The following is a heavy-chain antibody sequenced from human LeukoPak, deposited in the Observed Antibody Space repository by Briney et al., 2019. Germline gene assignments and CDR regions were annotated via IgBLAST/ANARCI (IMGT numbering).Heavy chain of an antibody. Sequence: AGGSLRLSCAASGSTFSSYWMHWVRQAPGKGLVWVSRINSDGSSTSYADSVKGRFTISRDNAKNTLYLQMNSLRAEDTAVYYCARVDFWSGIDYWGQGTLVTVSS. CDR3: ARVDFWSGIDY. D-gene: IGHD3-3*01. V-gene: IGHV3-74*01. CDR1: GSTFSSYW. CDR2: INSDGSST. J-gene: IGHJ4*02.